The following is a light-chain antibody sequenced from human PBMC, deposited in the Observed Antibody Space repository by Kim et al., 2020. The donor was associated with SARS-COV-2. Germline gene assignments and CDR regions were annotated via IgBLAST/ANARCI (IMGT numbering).Light chain of an antibody. CDR3: QAWDSSTKVV. CDR1: KLGDKY. V-gene: IGLV3-1*01. Sequence: VSPGQTASITCSGDKLGDKYACWYQQKPGQSPVLVIYQDSKRPSGIPERFSGSNSGNTATLTISGTQAMDEADYYCQAWDSSTKVVFGGGTKLTV. J-gene: IGLJ2*01. CDR2: QDS.